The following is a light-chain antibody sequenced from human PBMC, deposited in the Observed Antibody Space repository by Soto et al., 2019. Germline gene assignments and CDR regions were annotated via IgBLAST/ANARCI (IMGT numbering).Light chain of an antibody. J-gene: IGKJ2*01. CDR3: QQYNSYPYT. Sequence: DIVMTQTPLSSPVTLGQPASISCRSSQSLLHSDGNTYLSWLQQRPGQPPRPLIYQISNRFSGVPDRFSGSGAGTEFPLKISRVEAEDVGVYYSQQYNSYPYTFGQGTKLEIK. CDR2: QIS. CDR1: QSLLHSDGNTY. V-gene: IGKV2-24*01.